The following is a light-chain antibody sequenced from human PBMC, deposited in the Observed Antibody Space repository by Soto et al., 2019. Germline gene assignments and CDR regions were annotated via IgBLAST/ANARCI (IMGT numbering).Light chain of an antibody. CDR2: RNN. CDR3: AAWDDRLSGPV. CDR1: SSNIGSNY. J-gene: IGLJ2*01. Sequence: QSVLTQPPSASGTPGQRVTIPCSGSSSNIGSNYVYWYQQLPGTAPKLLIYRNNQRPSGVPDRFSGSKSGTSASLAISGLRSEDEADYYCAAWDDRLSGPVVGGGTKVTGL. V-gene: IGLV1-47*01.